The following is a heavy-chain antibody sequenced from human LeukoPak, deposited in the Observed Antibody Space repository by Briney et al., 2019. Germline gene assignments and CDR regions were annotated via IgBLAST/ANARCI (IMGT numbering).Heavy chain of an antibody. V-gene: IGHV3-9*01. CDR2: ISWNSGSI. CDR1: GFTFDDYA. J-gene: IGHJ4*02. Sequence: GGSLRLSCAASGFTFDDYAMPWVRQAPGKGLEWVSGISWNSGSIGYADSVKGRFTISRDNAKNSLYLQMNSLRAEDTALYYCAKEGIVGATKGGYYFDYWGQGTLVTVSS. D-gene: IGHD1-26*01. CDR3: AKEGIVGATKGGYYFDY.